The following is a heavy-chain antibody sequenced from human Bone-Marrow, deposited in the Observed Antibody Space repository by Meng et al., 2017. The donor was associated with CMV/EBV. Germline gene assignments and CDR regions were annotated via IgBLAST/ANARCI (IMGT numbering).Heavy chain of an antibody. CDR2: INHSGST. Sequence: SETLSLTCAVYGGSFSGYYWSWIRQPPGKGLEWIGEINHSGSTNYNPSLKSRVTISADTSKNQFSLKLSSVTAADTAVYYCARDLCNNGVCSLDYWGQGTLVTVSS. CDR3: ARDLCNNGVCSLDY. CDR1: GGSFSGYY. J-gene: IGHJ4*02. D-gene: IGHD2-8*01. V-gene: IGHV4-34*01.